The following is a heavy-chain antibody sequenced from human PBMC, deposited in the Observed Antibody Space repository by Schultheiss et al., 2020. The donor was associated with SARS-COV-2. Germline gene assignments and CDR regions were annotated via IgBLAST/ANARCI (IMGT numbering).Heavy chain of an antibody. CDR3: ASSYSNYAGKSWFDP. Sequence: SETLSLTCSVSGGSVSSGDHYWSWIRQPPGKGLEWIGYIYYSGSTNYNPSLKSRVTISVDTSKNQFSLKLTSVTAADTAVYYCASSYSNYAGKSWFDPWGQGTLVTVSS. V-gene: IGHV4-61*08. CDR1: GGSVSSGDHY. J-gene: IGHJ5*02. D-gene: IGHD4-11*01. CDR2: IYYSGST.